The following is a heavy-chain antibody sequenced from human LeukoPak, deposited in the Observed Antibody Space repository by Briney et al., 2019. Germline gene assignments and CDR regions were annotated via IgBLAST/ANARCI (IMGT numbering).Heavy chain of an antibody. Sequence: PGGSLRLSCAASGFTFSSYSMNWVRQAPGKGLEWVSSISSSSSYIYYADSVKGRFTISRDNAKNSLYLQMNSLRAEDTAVYYRARDQGGGIYFTGSDYWGQGTLVTVSS. CDR2: ISSSSSYI. CDR1: GFTFSSYS. V-gene: IGHV3-21*01. D-gene: IGHD5-12*01. J-gene: IGHJ4*02. CDR3: ARDQGGGIYFTGSDY.